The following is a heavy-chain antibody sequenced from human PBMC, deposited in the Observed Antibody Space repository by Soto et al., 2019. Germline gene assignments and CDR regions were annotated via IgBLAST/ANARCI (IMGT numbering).Heavy chain of an antibody. J-gene: IGHJ4*02. D-gene: IGHD3-10*01. V-gene: IGHV3-23*01. CDR3: ARRMDNSGYFFDF. CDR1: GFIFSNYA. CDR2: LSPSGYDR. Sequence: EVQLLESGGGLVQPWGSLRLSCTASGFIFSNYAMAWVRQAPGQRLEWVSALSPSGYDRYYTDSVKGRFVISRDNSKNTMYLEMKILRDADTAVYHCARRMDNSGYFFDFWGQGALVTVSS.